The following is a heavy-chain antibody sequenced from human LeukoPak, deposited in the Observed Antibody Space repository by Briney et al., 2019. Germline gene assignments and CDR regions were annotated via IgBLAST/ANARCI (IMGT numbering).Heavy chain of an antibody. CDR3: ASGGSCYFCLDY. D-gene: IGHD2-15*01. J-gene: IGHJ4*02. Sequence: GGSLRLSCAASGFIFSSYSMSWVRQAPGKGLEWVSVITGSGGNTYYADSVKGRFTISKDNSKNTLYLQMNSLRAEDTAVYYCASGGSCYFCLDYWGQGTLVTVSS. CDR2: ITGSGGNT. CDR1: GFIFSSYS. V-gene: IGHV3-23*01.